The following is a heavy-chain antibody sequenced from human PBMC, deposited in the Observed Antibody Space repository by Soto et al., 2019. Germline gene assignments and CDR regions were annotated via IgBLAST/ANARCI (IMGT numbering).Heavy chain of an antibody. V-gene: IGHV4-39*01. CDR2: IYYSGST. CDR3: ARRGPRDGYNLRGVDY. Sequence: PSETLSLTCTVSGGSISSSSYYWGWIRQPPGKGLEWIGSIYYSGSTYYNPSLKSRVTISVDTSKNQFSLKLSSVTAADTAVYYCARRGPRDGYNLRGVDYWGQGTLVTVSS. CDR1: GGSISSSSYY. J-gene: IGHJ4*02. D-gene: IGHD5-12*01.